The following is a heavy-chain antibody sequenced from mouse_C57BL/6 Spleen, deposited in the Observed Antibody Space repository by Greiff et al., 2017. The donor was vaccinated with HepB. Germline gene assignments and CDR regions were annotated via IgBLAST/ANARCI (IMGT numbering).Heavy chain of an antibody. V-gene: IGHV1-69*01. CDR2: IDPSDSYT. J-gene: IGHJ1*03. CDR1: GYTFTSYW. CDR3: ARGYGSSGYFDV. Sequence: QVQLQQPGAELVMPGASVKLSCKASGYTFTSYWMHWVKQRPGQGLEWIGEIDPSDSYTNYNQKFKGKSTLTVDKSSSTAYMQLSSLTSEDSAVYYCARGYGSSGYFDVWGTGTTVTVSS. D-gene: IGHD1-1*01.